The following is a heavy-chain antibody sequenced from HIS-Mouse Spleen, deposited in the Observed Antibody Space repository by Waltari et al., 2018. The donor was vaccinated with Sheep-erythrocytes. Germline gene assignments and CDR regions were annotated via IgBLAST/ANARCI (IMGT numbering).Heavy chain of an antibody. J-gene: IGHJ4*02. CDR2: IYTNDEK. Sequence: QVTLKESGPVLVKPTATLTLTCTVSGFSLSNARMGVSWIRQPPGKAREWLAHIYTNDEKSYSTSLKSRIIISKDTSKSQVVLTMTNMDPVDTATYYCARITSYYDFWSTYNKDYFDYWGQGTLVTVSS. CDR3: ARITSYYDFWSTYNKDYFDY. CDR1: GFSLSNARMG. D-gene: IGHD3-3*01. V-gene: IGHV2-26*01.